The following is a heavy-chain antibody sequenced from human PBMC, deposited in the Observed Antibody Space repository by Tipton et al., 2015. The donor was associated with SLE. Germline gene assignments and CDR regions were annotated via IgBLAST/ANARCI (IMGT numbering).Heavy chain of an antibody. D-gene: IGHD3-3*01. Sequence: TLSLTCAVSGGSISSGAYYWSWIRQLPGEGLEWLGYIYYSGSTNYNPSLKSRVTISVDTSENQFSLRLSSVTAADTAMFYCASGTLEWSHEPDYWGQGTLVTVSS. V-gene: IGHV4-31*11. CDR3: ASGTLEWSHEPDY. CDR1: GGSISSGAYY. CDR2: IYYSGST. J-gene: IGHJ4*02.